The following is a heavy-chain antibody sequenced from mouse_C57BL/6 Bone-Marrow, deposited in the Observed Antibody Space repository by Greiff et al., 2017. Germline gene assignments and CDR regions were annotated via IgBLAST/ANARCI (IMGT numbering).Heavy chain of an antibody. D-gene: IGHD6-1*01. Sequence: EVKVVESGGGLVKPGGSLKLSCAASGFTFSDYGMHWVRQAPEKGLEWVAYISSGSSTIYYADTVKGRFTISRDNAKNTLCLQMTSLRSEDTAMYYCARPLYFDVWGTGTTVTVSS. CDR2: ISSGSSTI. CDR1: GFTFSDYG. J-gene: IGHJ1*03. CDR3: ARPLYFDV. V-gene: IGHV5-17*01.